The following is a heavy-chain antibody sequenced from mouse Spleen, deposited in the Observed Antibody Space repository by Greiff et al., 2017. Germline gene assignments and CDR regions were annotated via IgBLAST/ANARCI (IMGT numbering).Heavy chain of an antibody. CDR1: GFTFSSYA. Sequence: EVKLMESGGGLVKLGGSLKLSCAASGFTFSSYAMSWVRQTPEKRLEWVATISSGGGNTYYPDSVKGRFTISRDNAKNTLYLQMSSLKSEDTAMYYCARAYYGNSAWFAYWGQGTLVTVSA. CDR2: ISSGGGNT. J-gene: IGHJ3*01. V-gene: IGHV5-9*04. D-gene: IGHD2-10*01. CDR3: ARAYYGNSAWFAY.